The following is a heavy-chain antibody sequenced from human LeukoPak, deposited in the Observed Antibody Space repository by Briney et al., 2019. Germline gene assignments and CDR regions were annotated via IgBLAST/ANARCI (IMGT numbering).Heavy chain of an antibody. CDR3: TTDAGTTDFDY. J-gene: IGHJ4*02. V-gene: IGHV3-15*01. CDR1: GLTFSNAW. D-gene: IGHD1-1*01. Sequence: KPGGSLRLSCAASGLTFSNAWMSCVRQAPGKGLEWVGRIKSKTDGGTTDYAAPVKGRFTISRDDSKNTLYLQMNSLKTEDTAVYYCTTDAGTTDFDYWGQGTLVTVSS. CDR2: IKSKTDGGTT.